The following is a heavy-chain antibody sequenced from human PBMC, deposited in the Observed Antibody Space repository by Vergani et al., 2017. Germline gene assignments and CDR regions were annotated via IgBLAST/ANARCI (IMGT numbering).Heavy chain of an antibody. CDR2: ISSSGSTI. CDR1: GFTFSDYY. Sequence: QVQLVESGGGLVKPGGSLRLSCAASGFTFSDYYMRWIRQAPGKGLEWVSYISSSGSTIYYADSVKGRFTISRANAKNSLYLQMNSLRAEDTAVYYCARAFRNHSSGWYNFDYWGQGTLVTVSS. V-gene: IGHV3-11*01. CDR3: ARAFRNHSSGWYNFDY. J-gene: IGHJ4*02. D-gene: IGHD6-19*01.